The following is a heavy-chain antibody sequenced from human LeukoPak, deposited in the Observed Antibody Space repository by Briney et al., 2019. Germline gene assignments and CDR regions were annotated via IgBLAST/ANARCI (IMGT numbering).Heavy chain of an antibody. Sequence: KPSETLSLTCTVSGGSISSYYWSWIRQPPGKGLEWIGYIYYSGSTNYNPSLKSRVTISVDTSKNQFSLKLSSVTAADTAVYYCARTGKVGATDYWVQGTLATVSS. CDR2: IYYSGST. D-gene: IGHD1-26*01. J-gene: IGHJ4*02. CDR1: GGSISSYY. V-gene: IGHV4-59*01. CDR3: ARTGKVGATDY.